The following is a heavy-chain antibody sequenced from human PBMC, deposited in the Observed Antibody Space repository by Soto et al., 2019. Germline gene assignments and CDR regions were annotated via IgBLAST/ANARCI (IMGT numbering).Heavy chain of an antibody. Sequence: ASVKVSCKASGGTFSSYAISWVRQAPGQGLEWMGGIIPIFGTANYAQKFQGRVTITADESTSTAYMELSSLRSEDTAVYYCARVGGVPAAMGIYYYYGMDVWGQGTTVTVSS. CDR1: GGTFSSYA. J-gene: IGHJ6*02. V-gene: IGHV1-69*13. CDR3: ARVGGVPAAMGIYYYYGMDV. D-gene: IGHD2-2*01. CDR2: IIPIFGTA.